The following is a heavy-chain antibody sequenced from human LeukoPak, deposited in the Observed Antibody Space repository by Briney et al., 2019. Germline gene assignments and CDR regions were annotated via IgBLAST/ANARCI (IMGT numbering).Heavy chain of an antibody. CDR3: ARNGAVDWDAEYAFDI. D-gene: IGHD3/OR15-3a*01. J-gene: IGHJ3*02. V-gene: IGHV4-59*01. Sequence: SETLSFTCTGSGGSISSYYWSWIRQPPGKGLEWIGYIYYSGSTNYNPSLKSRVTISVDTSKNQFSLMLSSVTAADTAVYYCARNGAVDWDAEYAFDIWGQGTWVTVSS. CDR2: IYYSGST. CDR1: GGSISSYY.